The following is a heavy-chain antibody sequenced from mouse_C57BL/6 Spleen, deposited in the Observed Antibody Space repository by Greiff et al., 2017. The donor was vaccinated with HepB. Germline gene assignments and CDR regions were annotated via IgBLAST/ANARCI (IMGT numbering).Heavy chain of an antibody. J-gene: IGHJ2*01. CDR3: ARTTVVATADY. D-gene: IGHD1-1*01. Sequence: VQLKEPGAELVKPGASVKLSCKASGYTFTSYWMQWVKQRPGQGLEWIGEIDPSDSYTNYNQKFKGKATLTVDTSSSTAYMQLSSLTSEDSAVYYCARTTVVATADYWGQGTTLTVSS. CDR1: GYTFTSYW. V-gene: IGHV1-50*01. CDR2: IDPSDSYT.